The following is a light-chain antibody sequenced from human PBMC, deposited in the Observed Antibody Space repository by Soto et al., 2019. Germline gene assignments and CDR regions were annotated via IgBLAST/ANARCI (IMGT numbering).Light chain of an antibody. CDR3: SSYSSTDTHV. CDR2: EVF. V-gene: IGLV2-14*01. J-gene: IGLJ2*01. Sequence: QSVLTQPASVSGSPGQSITISCTGTSSDIGGYDYVSWYQQPPDKAPKLMIYEVFTRPAGVSNRFSGSKSGNTASLTISELQAEDEAHYYCSSYSSTDTHVFGGGTKLTVL. CDR1: SSDIGGYDY.